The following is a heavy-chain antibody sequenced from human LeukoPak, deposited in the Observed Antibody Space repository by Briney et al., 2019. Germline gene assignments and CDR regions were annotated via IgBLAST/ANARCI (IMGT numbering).Heavy chain of an antibody. CDR2: IYSDGST. J-gene: IGHJ4*02. CDR3: ARGFYCSGGSCFFDY. Sequence: AETLSLTCTVSGASISNYFGSWIRQPAGEGREFIGRIYSDGSTTYSPSLKSGVTMSVDTSKSQFSLNLSAVTAADTAVYYCARGFYCSGGSCFFDYWGQGTLVAVSS. V-gene: IGHV4-4*07. CDR1: GASISNYF. D-gene: IGHD2-15*01.